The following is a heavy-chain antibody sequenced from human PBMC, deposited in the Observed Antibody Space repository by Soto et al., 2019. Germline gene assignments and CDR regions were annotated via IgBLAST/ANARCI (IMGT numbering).Heavy chain of an antibody. D-gene: IGHD2-2*01. Sequence: AGGSLRLSCAASGFTFSSYEMNWVRQAPGKGLEWVSYISSSGSTIYYADSVKGRFTISRDNAKNSLYLQMNSLRAEDTAVYYCASQCSSTSCYGRYFDYWGQGTLVTVYS. J-gene: IGHJ4*02. CDR1: GFTFSSYE. CDR2: ISSSGSTI. CDR3: ASQCSSTSCYGRYFDY. V-gene: IGHV3-48*03.